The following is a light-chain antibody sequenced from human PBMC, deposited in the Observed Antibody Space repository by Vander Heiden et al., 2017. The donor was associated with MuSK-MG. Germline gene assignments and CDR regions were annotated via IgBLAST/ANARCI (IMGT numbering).Light chain of an antibody. V-gene: IGKV1-5*01. CDR1: QRISSW. CDR3: QGYNLYRYT. J-gene: IGKJ2*01. CDR2: DAT. Sequence: DIQMTQSPSTLSASVGDRVTITCRASQRISSWVAWYQQKPGKAPKLLIYDATRSESGVSSRFIGSGSGAEFSLTISSLQPDDFATYHCQGYNLYRYTFGPGTMLEIK.